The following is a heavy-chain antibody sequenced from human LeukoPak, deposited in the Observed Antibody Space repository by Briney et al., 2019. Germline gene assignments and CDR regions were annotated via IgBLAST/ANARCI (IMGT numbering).Heavy chain of an antibody. J-gene: IGHJ4*02. CDR2: IGGSGIRT. CDR1: GFTFTTYG. V-gene: IGHV3-23*01. D-gene: IGHD2-2*03. CDR3: AKDAHWILFDD. Sequence: GGSLRLSCSASGFTFTTYGMNWVRQAPGKGLEWVSGIGGSGIRTYYADSVKGRFTISRDNSKNTLYLQMNSLRDEDTAVYYCAKDAHWILFDDWGQGTLVTVSS.